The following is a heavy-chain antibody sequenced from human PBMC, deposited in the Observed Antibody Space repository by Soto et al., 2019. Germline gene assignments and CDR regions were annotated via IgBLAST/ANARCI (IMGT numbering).Heavy chain of an antibody. D-gene: IGHD6-19*01. Sequence: GGSLRLSCAASGFTFSSYGMHWVRQAPGKGLEWVAVIWYDGRNKYYADSVKGRFTVSRDNSKNTLDLQMNSLRVDDTAVYFCAREAVAGTRQWYYFDYWGQGTLVTVSS. CDR3: AREAVAGTRQWYYFDY. CDR1: GFTFSSYG. J-gene: IGHJ4*02. V-gene: IGHV3-33*01. CDR2: IWYDGRNK.